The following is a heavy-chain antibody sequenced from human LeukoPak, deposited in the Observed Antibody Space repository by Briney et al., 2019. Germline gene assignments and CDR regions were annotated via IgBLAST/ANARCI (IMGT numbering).Heavy chain of an antibody. Sequence: GGSLRLSCAASGFTVSNNYMTWVRQAPGKGLEWVSIIYSDGRTYYADSVKGRFTISRDNSKNTLYLQMNSLRAEGTAVYYCARDTGGFDYWGQGTLVTVSS. J-gene: IGHJ4*02. D-gene: IGHD3-16*01. CDR2: IYSDGRT. CDR3: ARDTGGFDY. CDR1: GFTVSNNY. V-gene: IGHV3-53*01.